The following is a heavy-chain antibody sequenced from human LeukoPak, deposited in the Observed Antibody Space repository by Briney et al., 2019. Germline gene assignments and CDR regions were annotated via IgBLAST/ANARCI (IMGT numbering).Heavy chain of an antibody. CDR3: AKVRSGSANWALRIFDN. V-gene: IGHV3-48*01. D-gene: IGHD1-1*01. CDR1: GFTFSTYI. J-gene: IGHJ4*02. Sequence: GGSLRLSCAASGFTFSTYIMNWVRQAPGKGLEWVSYISSSTGTVYYADSVQGRFTISRDNSNNTLYVQMNRLRAEDTAVYYCAKVRSGSANWALRIFDNWGQGTLVTVSS. CDR2: ISSSTGTV.